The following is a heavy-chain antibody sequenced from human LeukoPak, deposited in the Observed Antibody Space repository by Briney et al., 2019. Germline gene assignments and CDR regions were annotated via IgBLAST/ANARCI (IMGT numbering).Heavy chain of an antibody. CDR3: ARDNRDSFDY. CDR1: GYTFTGYY. J-gene: IGHJ4*02. CDR2: INPYSGST. V-gene: IGHV1-2*02. Sequence: GASVKVSCKTSGYTFTGYYMHWVRQAPGQGLGWMGWINPYSGSTNFTQKFQGRVTLSRDTSITTAYMNLSRLTSDDTAMYYCARDNRDSFDYWGQGTLVTVSS.